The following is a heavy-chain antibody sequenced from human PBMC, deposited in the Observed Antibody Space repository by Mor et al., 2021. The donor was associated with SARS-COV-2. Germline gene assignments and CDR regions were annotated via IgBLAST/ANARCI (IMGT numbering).Heavy chain of an antibody. CDR2: IYYSGST. CDR3: ARAPRGDYFDY. Sequence: IYYSGSTYYNPSLKSRVAISEDTSKNQFSLKLTSVTAADTAVYYCARAPRGDYFDYWGQGTLVTVSS. V-gene: IGHV4-30-4*01. D-gene: IGHD3-16*01. J-gene: IGHJ4*02.